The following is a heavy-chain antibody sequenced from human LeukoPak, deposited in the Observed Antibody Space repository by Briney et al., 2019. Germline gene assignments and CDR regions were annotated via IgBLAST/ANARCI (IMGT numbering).Heavy chain of an antibody. CDR2: IRYDGSNK. CDR3: AKDQYYYDSSGYSQSDY. V-gene: IGHV3-30*02. Sequence: PGGSLRLSCAASGFTFSSYGMHWVRQAPGKGLEWVAFIRYDGSNKYYADSVKGRFTISRDNSKNTLYLQMNSLRAEDTAVYYCAKDQYYYDSSGYSQSDYWGQGTLVTVSS. D-gene: IGHD3-22*01. J-gene: IGHJ4*02. CDR1: GFTFSSYG.